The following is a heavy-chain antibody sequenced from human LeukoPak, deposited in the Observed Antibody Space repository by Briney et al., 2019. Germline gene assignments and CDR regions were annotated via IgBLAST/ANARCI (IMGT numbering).Heavy chain of an antibody. Sequence: GRSLSLLCGVCGFRFDFCAVLGVRHSRGGALEWVSGISWNSGSIGHADSVKGRFTISRDNAKNSLYLQMNSLRAEDTALYYCAKDREGYVSPGMDVWGQGTTVTVSS. CDR1: GFRFDFCA. J-gene: IGHJ6*02. CDR2: ISWNSGSI. CDR3: AKDREGYVSPGMDV. D-gene: IGHD3-10*02. V-gene: IGHV3-9*01.